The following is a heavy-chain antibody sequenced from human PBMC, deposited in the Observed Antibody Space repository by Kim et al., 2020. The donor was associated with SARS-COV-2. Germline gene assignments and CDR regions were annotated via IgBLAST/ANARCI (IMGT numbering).Heavy chain of an antibody. CDR2: ISGSGGST. CDR3: AKDLWDCSSTSCPYESFDY. V-gene: IGHV3-23*01. J-gene: IGHJ4*02. CDR1: GFTFSSYA. D-gene: IGHD2-2*01. Sequence: GGSLRLSCAASGFTFSSYAMSWVRQAPGKGLEWVSAISGSGGSTYYADSVKGRFTISRDNSKNTLYLQMNSLRAEDTAVYYCAKDLWDCSSTSCPYESFDYWGQGTLVTVSS.